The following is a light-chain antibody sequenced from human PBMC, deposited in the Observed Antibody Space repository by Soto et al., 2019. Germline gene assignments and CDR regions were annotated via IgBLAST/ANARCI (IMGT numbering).Light chain of an antibody. CDR1: QSISSW. CDR2: DAS. Sequence: IQMTQSPSTLSASVGDRVTITFRASQSISSWLAWYQQKPGKAPKLLIYDASSLESGVPSRSSGSGSGTEFTLTISSLQPDDFATYYCQQYNSYPWTFGQGTKVDIK. J-gene: IGKJ1*01. CDR3: QQYNSYPWT. V-gene: IGKV1-5*01.